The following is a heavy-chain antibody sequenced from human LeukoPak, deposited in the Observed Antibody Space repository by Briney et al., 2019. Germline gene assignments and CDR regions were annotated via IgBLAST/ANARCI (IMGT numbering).Heavy chain of an antibody. CDR2: ISYDGSNK. V-gene: IGHV3-30-3*01. Sequence: GRFLRLSCAASGFTFSSYAMHWVRQAPGKGLEWVAVISYDGSNKYYADSVKGRFTISRDNSKNTLYLQMNSLRAEDTAVYYCARDGYDSSGYYYYFDYWGQGTLVTVSS. CDR3: ARDGYDSSGYYYYFDY. J-gene: IGHJ4*02. D-gene: IGHD3-22*01. CDR1: GFTFSSYA.